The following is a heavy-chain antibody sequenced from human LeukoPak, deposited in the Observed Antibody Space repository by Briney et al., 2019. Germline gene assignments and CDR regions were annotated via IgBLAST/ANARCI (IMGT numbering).Heavy chain of an antibody. V-gene: IGHV4-34*01. CDR1: GGSFSGYY. CDR2: INHSGST. D-gene: IGHD3-3*01. Sequence: SETLSLTCAVYGGSFSGYYWSWIRQPPGKGLEWIGEINHSGSTNYNPSLKSRVTISVDTSKNQFSLKLSSVTAADTAVYYCARGITVFGVVATTYFDYWGQGTLVTVSS. CDR3: ARGITVFGVVATTYFDY. J-gene: IGHJ4*02.